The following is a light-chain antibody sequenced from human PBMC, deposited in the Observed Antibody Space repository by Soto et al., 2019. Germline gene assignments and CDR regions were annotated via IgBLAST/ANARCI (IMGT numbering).Light chain of an antibody. CDR3: QQYGSSGT. CDR1: QSVSNNY. J-gene: IGKJ1*01. CDR2: GAS. Sequence: IVSPQSPGILSLSPGERATLSCRASQSVSNNYLAWYQQKPGQAPRLPIYGASNRATGIPDRFSGSGSGTDFTLTISRLEPEDFAVYYCQQYGSSGTFGQGTKVDIK. V-gene: IGKV3-20*01.